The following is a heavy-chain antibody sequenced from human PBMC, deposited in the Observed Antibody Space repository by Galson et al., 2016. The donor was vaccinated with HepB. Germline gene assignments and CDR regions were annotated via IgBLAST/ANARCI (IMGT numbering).Heavy chain of an antibody. CDR2: IDQSEGER. D-gene: IGHD3-22*01. Sequence: SLRLSCAASGFSLSSYWMSWVRQAPGKGLEWVASIDQSEGERDYVDSVKGRLTISRDNAKNALYLQMNSLRVEDTAVYHCVRKRYYYENKKGWFDLWGQGALVTVSS. J-gene: IGHJ5*02. CDR3: VRKRYYYENKKGWFDL. V-gene: IGHV3-7*03. CDR1: GFSLSSYW.